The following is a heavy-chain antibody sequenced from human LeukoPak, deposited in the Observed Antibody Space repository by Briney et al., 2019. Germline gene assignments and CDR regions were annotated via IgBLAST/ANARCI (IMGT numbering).Heavy chain of an antibody. CDR3: ARVSMVRGVIDYYYYYMDV. V-gene: IGHV1-2*02. D-gene: IGHD3-10*01. CDR1: GYTFGSYG. CDR2: INPNSGGT. J-gene: IGHJ6*03. Sequence: GASVKVSCKASGYTFGSYGITWVRQAPGQGLEWMGWINPNSGGTNYAQKFQGRVTMTRDTSISTAYMELSRLRSDDTAVYYCARVSMVRGVIDYYYYYMDVWGKGATVTVSS.